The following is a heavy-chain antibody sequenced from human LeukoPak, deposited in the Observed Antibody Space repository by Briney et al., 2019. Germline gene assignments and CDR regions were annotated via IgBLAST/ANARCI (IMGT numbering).Heavy chain of an antibody. Sequence: GSXXXXCXASGFTFSDYYMSWIRQAPGKGLEWVSYISSSGSTIYYADSVKGRFTISRDNAKNSLYLQMNRLRAEDTAVYYCXRGYGHHRMDVWGKGTTVTVSS. J-gene: IGHJ6*04. CDR3: XRGYGHHRMDV. CDR2: ISSSGSTI. CDR1: GFTFSDYY. D-gene: IGHD3-16*01. V-gene: IGHV3-11*04.